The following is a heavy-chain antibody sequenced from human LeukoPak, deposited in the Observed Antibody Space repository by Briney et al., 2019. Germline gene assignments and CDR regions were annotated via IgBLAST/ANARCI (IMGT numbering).Heavy chain of an antibody. Sequence: GGSLRLFCAASGFTFSSYGMHWVRQAPGKGLEWVAFIRYDGSNKYYADSVKGRFTISRDNSKNTLYLQMNSLRAEDTAVYYCAKDFHSAVVVVAARVRYFDYWGQGTLVTVSS. D-gene: IGHD2-15*01. CDR2: IRYDGSNK. CDR1: GFTFSSYG. J-gene: IGHJ4*02. CDR3: AKDFHSAVVVVAARVRYFDY. V-gene: IGHV3-30*02.